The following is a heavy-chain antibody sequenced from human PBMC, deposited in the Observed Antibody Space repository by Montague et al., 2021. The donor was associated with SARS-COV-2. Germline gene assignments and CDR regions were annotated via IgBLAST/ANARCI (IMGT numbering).Heavy chain of an antibody. CDR3: ARGHLSVSMIVVVFTSASYYFDY. J-gene: IGHJ4*02. CDR1: GGSFGDDH. Sequence: SDTLSLTCGVYGGSFGDDHWSWVRQPPGKGLEWIGDIKQSGSTNYNPSLKSRVTISVDTSKNQFSLKLTSVTAADTAVYFCARGHLSVSMIVVVFTSASYYFDYWGQGALVTVSS. D-gene: IGHD3-22*01. V-gene: IGHV4-34*01. CDR2: IKQSGST.